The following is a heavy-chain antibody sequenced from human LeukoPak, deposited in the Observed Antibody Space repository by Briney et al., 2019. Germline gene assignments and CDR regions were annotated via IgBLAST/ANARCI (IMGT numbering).Heavy chain of an antibody. V-gene: IGHV4-61*02. CDR2: IYTSGST. J-gene: IGHJ4*02. CDR3: ASGYIAARFDY. Sequence: SQTLFLTCTVSGGSISSGSYYWSWLRQPAGKGLEWIGRIYTSGSTNYNPSLKSRVTISVDTSKNQFSLKLSSVTAADTAVYYCASGYIAARFDYWGQGTLVTVSS. D-gene: IGHD6-6*01. CDR1: GGSISSGSYY.